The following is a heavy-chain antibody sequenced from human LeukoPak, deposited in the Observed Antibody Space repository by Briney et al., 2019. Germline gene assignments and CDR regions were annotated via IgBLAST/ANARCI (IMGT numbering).Heavy chain of an antibody. J-gene: IGHJ4*02. CDR2: ISYDGSNK. CDR1: GFTFSSYA. CDR3: AKASYGDYAFDY. V-gene: IGHV3-30-3*01. D-gene: IGHD4-17*01. Sequence: GGSLRLSCAASGFTFSSYAMHWVRQAPGKGLEWVAVISYDGSNKHYADSVKGRFTISRDNSKNTLYLQMNSLRAEDTAVYYCAKASYGDYAFDYWGQGTLVTVSS.